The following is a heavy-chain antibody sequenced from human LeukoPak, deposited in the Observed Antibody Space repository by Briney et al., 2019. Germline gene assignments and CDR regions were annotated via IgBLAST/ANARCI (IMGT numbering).Heavy chain of an antibody. D-gene: IGHD4-11*01. CDR3: ARATVTTEVTFDYYYYYYMDV. V-gene: IGHV3-23*01. CDR2: IPSSGDST. Sequence: GGSLRLSCAASGFTFSNYAMSWVRQAPGKGLEWVSSIPSSGDSTYYADSVKGRFTISRDNSKNMLYLQMNSLRAEDTAVYYCARATVTTEVTFDYYYYYYMDVWGKGTTVTVSS. CDR1: GFTFSNYA. J-gene: IGHJ6*03.